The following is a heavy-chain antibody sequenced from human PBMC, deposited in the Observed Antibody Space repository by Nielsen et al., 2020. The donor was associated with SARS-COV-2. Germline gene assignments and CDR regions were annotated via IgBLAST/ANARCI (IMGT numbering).Heavy chain of an antibody. D-gene: IGHD3-16*01. V-gene: IGHV3-9*01. CDR2: ISWNSGSI. Sequence: SLKISCAASGFTFDDYAMHWVRQAPGKGLEWVSGISWNSGSIGYADSVKGRFTISRDNAKNSLYLQMNSLRAEDTALYYCAKGVGGGYHFDYWGQGTLVTVSS. J-gene: IGHJ4*02. CDR1: GFTFDDYA. CDR3: AKGVGGGYHFDY.